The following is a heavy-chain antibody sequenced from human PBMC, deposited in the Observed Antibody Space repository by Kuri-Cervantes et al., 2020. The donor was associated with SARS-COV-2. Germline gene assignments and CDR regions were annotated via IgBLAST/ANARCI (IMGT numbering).Heavy chain of an antibody. V-gene: IGHV4-34*01. J-gene: IGHJ6*02. D-gene: IGHD4-23*01. CDR3: ARGGGNEDYYYGMDV. CDR1: GGSISSYY. CDR2: INHSGST. Sequence: SETLSLTCTVSGGSISSYYWSWIRQPPGKGLEWIGEINHSGSTNYNPSLKSRVTISVDTSKNQFSLKLSSVTAADTAVYYCARGGGNEDYYYGMDVWGQGTTVTVSS.